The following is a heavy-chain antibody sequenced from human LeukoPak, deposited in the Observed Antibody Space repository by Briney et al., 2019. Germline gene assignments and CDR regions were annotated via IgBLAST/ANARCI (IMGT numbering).Heavy chain of an antibody. Sequence: GGSLRLSCAASGFTFSSYGMSWVRQAPGKGLEWVSAISGSGGGTYYADSVKGRFTISRDNSKNMLYLQMNRLRAEDTAVYYFAKGITGRRVKCYGMDVWGQGTTVTVSS. CDR2: ISGSGGGT. CDR1: GFTFSSYG. V-gene: IGHV3-23*01. J-gene: IGHJ6*02. CDR3: AKGITGRRVKCYGMDV. D-gene: IGHD3-10*01.